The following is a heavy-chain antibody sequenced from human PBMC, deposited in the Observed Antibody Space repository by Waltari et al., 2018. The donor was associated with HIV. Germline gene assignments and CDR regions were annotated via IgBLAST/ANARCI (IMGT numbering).Heavy chain of an antibody. CDR1: GFTFSSYG. CDR3: AKGGTSGYTFGFGR. CDR2: INSDGSIT. Sequence: EVQLVESGGGLVQPGGSLRLSCAASGFTFSSYGMPWVPQAPGKGLVWVSRINSDGSITSHADSVKGRFTISRDNARNTLYLQMNSLGAEDTAMYYCAKGGTSGYTFGFGRWGQGTLVTVSS. D-gene: IGHD5-18*01. V-gene: IGHV3-74*01. J-gene: IGHJ1*01.